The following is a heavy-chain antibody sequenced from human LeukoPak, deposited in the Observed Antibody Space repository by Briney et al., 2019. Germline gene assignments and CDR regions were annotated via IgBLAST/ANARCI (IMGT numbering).Heavy chain of an antibody. Sequence: SETLSLNCTVSGGSISSSSYYWGWIRQPPGKGLEWIGSIYYSGSTYYNPSLKSRVTISVDTSKNQFSLKLSSVTAADTAVYYCAGYCGGDSGTEQFAFDIWGQGTMVTVSS. V-gene: IGHV4-39*01. CDR1: GGSISSSSYY. CDR2: IYYSGST. D-gene: IGHD2-21*02. CDR3: AGYCGGDSGTEQFAFDI. J-gene: IGHJ3*02.